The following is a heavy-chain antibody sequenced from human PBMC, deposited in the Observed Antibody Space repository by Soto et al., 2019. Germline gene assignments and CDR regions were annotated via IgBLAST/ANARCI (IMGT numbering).Heavy chain of an antibody. CDR3: ARGLAAGDY. CDR1: RYTFTHYY. J-gene: IGHJ4*02. CDR2: INPASGST. D-gene: IGHD6-13*01. Sequence: QVQLVQSGAEVKKPGASVKLSCRTSRYTFTHYYIHWVRQAPGQGLEWLAIINPASGSTNYAQDFQGRVTLTMDTSTTTVYMELSGLRAEDTAIFYCARGLAAGDYWGQGTLFTVSS. V-gene: IGHV1-46*01.